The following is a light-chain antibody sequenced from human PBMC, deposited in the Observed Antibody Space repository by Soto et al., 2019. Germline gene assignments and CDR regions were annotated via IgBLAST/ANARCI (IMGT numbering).Light chain of an antibody. J-gene: IGLJ2*01. Sequence: QSVLTQPPSVSGAPGQRVTISCSGSSSNIGAGYDVHWYQQLPGTAPKLLIYDNNNRPSGVPDRFSGSKSGTSASLAITGLQAEDEANYYCQSYDSSPRVVFGGGTKLTVL. V-gene: IGLV1-40*01. CDR1: SSNIGAGYD. CDR2: DNN. CDR3: QSYDSSPRVV.